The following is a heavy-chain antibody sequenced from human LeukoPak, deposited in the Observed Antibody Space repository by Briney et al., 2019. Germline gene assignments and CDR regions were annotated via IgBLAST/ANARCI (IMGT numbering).Heavy chain of an antibody. Sequence: PGGSLTLSCVASGFTFSNYWMHWVRQAPGKGLVWVARVNRAGSSPSYADSVKGRFTISRDNAKNTLYLQMNSLRAEDTAVYYCARGENYESSGYGKLDYWGQGTLVTVSS. CDR3: ARGENYESSGYGKLDY. CDR1: GFTFSNYW. J-gene: IGHJ4*02. CDR2: VNRAGSSP. D-gene: IGHD3-22*01. V-gene: IGHV3-74*01.